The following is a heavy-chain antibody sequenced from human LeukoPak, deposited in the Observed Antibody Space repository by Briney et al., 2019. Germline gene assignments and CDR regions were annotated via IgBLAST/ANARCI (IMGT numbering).Heavy chain of an antibody. CDR1: GGSFSGYY. J-gene: IGHJ4*02. V-gene: IGHV4-34*01. Sequence: PSETLSLTCAVYGGSFSGYYWSWIRQPPGKGLEWIGEINHSGSTNYNPSLKSRVTVSVDTSKNQFSLKLSSVTAADTAVYYCARGRTGRRSYSPDGNYIDYWGQGTLVTVSS. CDR3: ARGRTGRRSYSPDGNYIDY. D-gene: IGHD3-10*01. CDR2: INHSGST.